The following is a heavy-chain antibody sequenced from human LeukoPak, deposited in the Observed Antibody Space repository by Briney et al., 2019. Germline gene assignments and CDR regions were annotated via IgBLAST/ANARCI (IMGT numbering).Heavy chain of an antibody. D-gene: IGHD6-19*01. CDR2: IYYSGST. V-gene: IGHV4-59*01. Sequence: SETLSLTCTVSGGSISSYYWSWIRQPPGKGLEWIGYIYYSGSTNYNPSLKSRVTISVDTSKNQFSLKLSSVTAADTAVYYCARGYRDSSGRYGYYYYYMDVWGKGTTVTVSS. J-gene: IGHJ6*03. CDR3: ARGYRDSSGRYGYYYYYMDV. CDR1: GGSISSYY.